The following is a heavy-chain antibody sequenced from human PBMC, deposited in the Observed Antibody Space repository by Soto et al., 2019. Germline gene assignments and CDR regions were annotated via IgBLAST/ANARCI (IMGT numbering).Heavy chain of an antibody. Sequence: SETLSLTCAVSGGTISSGGYSWSWIRQPPGKGLEWIGYIYHSGSTYYNPSLKSRVTISVDRSKNQFSPKLSSVTAADTAVYYCARGKSGSEYYFDYWGQGTLVTVSS. V-gene: IGHV4-30-2*01. CDR3: ARGKSGSEYYFDY. CDR1: GGTISSGGYS. J-gene: IGHJ4*02. CDR2: IYHSGST. D-gene: IGHD3-10*01.